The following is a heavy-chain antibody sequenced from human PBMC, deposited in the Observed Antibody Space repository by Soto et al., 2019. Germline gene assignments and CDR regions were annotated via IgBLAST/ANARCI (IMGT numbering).Heavy chain of an antibody. Sequence: QVQLQESGPGLVKPSQTLSLTCTVSGGSISSGDYYWSWIRQPPGKGLEWIGYIYNSGSTYYNPSLKSRVTLSADTSKNQFSLELSSVTAADTAVYYCAREAVTTRNGWFQHWGQGTLVTVSS. J-gene: IGHJ1*01. V-gene: IGHV4-30-4*01. CDR3: AREAVTTRNGWFQH. D-gene: IGHD4-17*01. CDR1: GGSISSGDYY. CDR2: IYNSGST.